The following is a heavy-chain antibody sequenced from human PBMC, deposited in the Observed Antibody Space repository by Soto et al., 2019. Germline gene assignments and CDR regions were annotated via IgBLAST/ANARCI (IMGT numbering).Heavy chain of an antibody. CDR3: ATDRRYCSSTSCRGWFDP. Sequence: ASVKVSCKVSGYTLTELSMHWVRQAPGKGLEWMGGFDPEDGETIYAQKFQGRVTMTEDTSTDTAYMELSSLRSEDTAVYYCATDRRYCSSTSCRGWFDPWGQGTLVTVPQ. CDR2: FDPEDGET. CDR1: GYTLTELS. D-gene: IGHD2-2*01. J-gene: IGHJ5*02. V-gene: IGHV1-24*01.